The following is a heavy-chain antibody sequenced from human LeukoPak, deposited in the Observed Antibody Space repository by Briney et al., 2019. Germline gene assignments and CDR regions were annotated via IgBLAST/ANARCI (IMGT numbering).Heavy chain of an antibody. V-gene: IGHV3-64*04. J-gene: IGHJ4*02. CDR3: AKRVGTKSSPFDY. CDR2: ISTNGGST. Sequence: GGSLRLSCSASGFTFSSYAMHWVRRAPGKGLEYVSAISTNGGSTYYADSVKGRFSISRDNSKNTLDLEMNSLRVDDTAVYYCAKRVGTKSSPFDYWGQGTLVTVSS. D-gene: IGHD1-26*01. CDR1: GFTFSSYA.